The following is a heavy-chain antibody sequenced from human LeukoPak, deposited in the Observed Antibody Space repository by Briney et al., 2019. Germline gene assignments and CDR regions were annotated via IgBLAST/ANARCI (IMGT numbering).Heavy chain of an antibody. Sequence: GGSLRLSRAASGFTFSSYSMNWVRQAPGKGLEWVSSISSSSSNIYYADSVKGRFTISRDNSKNTLYLQMNSLRAEDTAVYYCARGKTPTLYWGQGTLVTVSS. D-gene: IGHD2/OR15-2a*01. J-gene: IGHJ4*02. CDR2: ISSSSSNI. V-gene: IGHV3-21*01. CDR1: GFTFSSYS. CDR3: ARGKTPTLY.